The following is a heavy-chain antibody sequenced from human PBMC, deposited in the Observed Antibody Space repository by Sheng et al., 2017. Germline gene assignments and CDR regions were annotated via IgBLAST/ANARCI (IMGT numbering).Heavy chain of an antibody. CDR3: ARMTMPYNWFDP. V-gene: IGHV4-38-2*01. CDR2: IYHSGST. J-gene: IGHJ5*02. D-gene: IGHD2-2*01. CDR1: GYSISSGYY. Sequence: QVQLQESGPGLVKPSETLSLTCAVSGYSISSGYYWGWIRQPPGKGLEWIGSIYHSGSTYYNPSLKSRVTISVDTSKNQFSLKLSSVTAADTAVYYCARMTMPYNWFDPWGQGTLVTVSS.